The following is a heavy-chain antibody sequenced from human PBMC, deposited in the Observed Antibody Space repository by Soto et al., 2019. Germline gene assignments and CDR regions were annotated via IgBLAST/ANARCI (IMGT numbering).Heavy chain of an antibody. V-gene: IGHV3-30-3*01. CDR1: GFTFSSYA. J-gene: IGHJ6*02. D-gene: IGHD2-15*01. Sequence: GSLRLSCAASGFTFSSYAMHWVRQAPGKGLEWVAVISYDGSNKYYADSVKGRFTISRDNSKNTLYLQMNSLRAEDTAVYYCARDLAPTYCSGGSCFFYGMDVWGQGTTVTVAS. CDR3: ARDLAPTYCSGGSCFFYGMDV. CDR2: ISYDGSNK.